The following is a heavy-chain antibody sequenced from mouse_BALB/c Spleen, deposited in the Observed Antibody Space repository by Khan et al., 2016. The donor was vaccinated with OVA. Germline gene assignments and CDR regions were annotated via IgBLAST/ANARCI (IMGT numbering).Heavy chain of an antibody. CDR3: ARSGYDYFAY. D-gene: IGHD2-14*01. V-gene: IGHV1-80*01. CDR1: GYAFSNYW. CDR2: IYPGDGDT. J-gene: IGHJ3*01. Sequence: QVQLKQSGAELVRPGSSVKISCKAPGYAFSNYWMNWVKQRPGQGLEWIGQIYPGDGDTSFNGKFRGKATLTADKSSSTAYMQLSSLTSEDSAVYFCARSGYDYFAYWGQGTLVTVSA.